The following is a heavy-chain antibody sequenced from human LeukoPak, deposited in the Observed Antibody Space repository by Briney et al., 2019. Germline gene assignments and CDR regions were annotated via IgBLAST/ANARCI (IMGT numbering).Heavy chain of an antibody. CDR1: GDSISSGDYY. J-gene: IGHJ4*02. D-gene: IGHD6-19*01. CDR2: IYYSGET. V-gene: IGHV4-39*02. CDR3: ATLNTSGWYFDY. Sequence: SETLSLTCTVSGDSISSGDYYWSWLRQPPGKGLEWIGSIYYSGETNYNPSLNSRLTISIDTSKNHYSLKVTSVTAADAAVYYCATLNTSGWYFDYWGRGTLVTVSS.